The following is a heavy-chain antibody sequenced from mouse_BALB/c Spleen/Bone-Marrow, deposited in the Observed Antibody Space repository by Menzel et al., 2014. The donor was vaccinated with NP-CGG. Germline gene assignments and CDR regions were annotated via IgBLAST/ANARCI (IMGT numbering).Heavy chain of an antibody. CDR3: ARDISGYVRAMDY. V-gene: IGHV1-67*01. Sequence: QVQLQQPGPELVSPGVSVKISCKAFGYTFTDYAIHWVKQSHSKSLEWIGIISTYSANTNYNQKFKGKATMTVDKSSSTAYMELARLTFEDSAIYFCARDISGYVRAMDYWGQGTSVTVS. CDR2: ISTYSANT. CDR1: GYTFTDYA. J-gene: IGHJ4*01. D-gene: IGHD3-2*01.